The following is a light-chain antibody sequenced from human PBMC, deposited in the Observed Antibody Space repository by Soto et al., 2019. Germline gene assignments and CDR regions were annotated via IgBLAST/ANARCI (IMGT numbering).Light chain of an antibody. J-gene: IGKJ1*01. CDR2: GAS. V-gene: IGKV1-6*01. CDR3: LQDYNYPRT. Sequence: AIQMTQSPSSLSASVGDRVTITCRASQGIRNDLAWYQQKAGKAPQLLIYGASNLQSGVPSRFSGSGSDTDFTLTISSLQPEDCATYYCLQDYNYPRTFGLGTKVEIK. CDR1: QGIRND.